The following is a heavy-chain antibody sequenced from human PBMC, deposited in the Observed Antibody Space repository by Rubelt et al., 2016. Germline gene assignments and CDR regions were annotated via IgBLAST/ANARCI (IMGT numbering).Heavy chain of an antibody. J-gene: IGHJ4*02. Sequence: GLEWVGFISSKAYGGTTEYAASVKGRFTISRDDSKSIDYLQMNSLKTEDTAVYYCTRPNSSGYYSFDYWGQGTLVTVSS. D-gene: IGHD3-22*01. CDR2: ISSKAYGGTT. CDR3: TRPNSSGYYSFDY. V-gene: IGHV3-49*02.